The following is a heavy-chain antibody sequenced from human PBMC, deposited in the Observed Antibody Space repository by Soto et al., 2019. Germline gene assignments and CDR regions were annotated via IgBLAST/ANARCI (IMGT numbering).Heavy chain of an antibody. Sequence: GGSLRLSCAASGFTFSNYAMSWVRQAPGKGLEWVSTISVSGGSTYYGDTVKGRFTISRDNSKNTLYLQMNSLRAEDTAVYYCAKSTLEERVITMFDYWGQGTLVTVSS. J-gene: IGHJ4*02. D-gene: IGHD3-16*01. CDR2: ISVSGGST. CDR3: AKSTLEERVITMFDY. CDR1: GFTFSNYA. V-gene: IGHV3-23*01.